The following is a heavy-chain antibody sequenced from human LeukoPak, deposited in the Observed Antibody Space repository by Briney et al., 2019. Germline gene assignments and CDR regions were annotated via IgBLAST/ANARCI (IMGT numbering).Heavy chain of an antibody. V-gene: IGHV1-18*01. J-gene: IGHJ3*02. CDR2: ISAYNGNT. CDR1: GGTFSSYA. CDR3: ARDLLSGDWTWDI. Sequence: ASVKVSCKASGGTFSSYAISWVRQAPGQGLEWMGWISAYNGNTNYAQKLQGRVTMTTDTSTSTAYMALRSLRSDDPAVYYCARDLLSGDWTWDIWGQGTVVTVSS. D-gene: IGHD2-21*02.